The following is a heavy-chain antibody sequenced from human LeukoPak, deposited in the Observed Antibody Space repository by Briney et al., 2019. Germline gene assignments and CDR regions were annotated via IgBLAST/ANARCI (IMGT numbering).Heavy chain of an antibody. V-gene: IGHV4-34*01. CDR3: ARFNYYYGSGSYSSFDY. CDR2: INHSGST. Sequence: SETLSLTCAVYGGSFSGYYWSWIRQPPGKGLEWIGEINHSGSTYYNPSLKSRVTISVDTSKNQFSLKLSSVTAADTAVYYCARFNYYYGSGSYSSFDYWGQGTLVTVSS. J-gene: IGHJ4*02. D-gene: IGHD3-10*01. CDR1: GGSFSGYY.